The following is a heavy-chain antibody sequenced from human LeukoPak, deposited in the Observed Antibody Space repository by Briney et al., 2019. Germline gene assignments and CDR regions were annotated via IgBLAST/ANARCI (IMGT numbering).Heavy chain of an antibody. CDR3: AREQGDGYNYYYYYYMDV. J-gene: IGHJ6*03. D-gene: IGHD5-24*01. CDR1: GGAISTYY. V-gene: IGHV4-59*01. Sequence: PSETLSLTCTVSGGAISTYYWSWIRQTPGMGLEWIGYIYYTGSTNYNPSLKSRVTISVDASKNQFSLKMSSMTAADTAVYYCAREQGDGYNYYYYYYMDVWGKGTTVTVSS. CDR2: IYYTGST.